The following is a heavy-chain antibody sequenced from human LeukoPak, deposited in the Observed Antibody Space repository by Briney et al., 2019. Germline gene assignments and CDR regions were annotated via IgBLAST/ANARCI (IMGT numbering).Heavy chain of an antibody. V-gene: IGHV3-23*01. CDR2: ISGSGGST. CDR3: AKGGLKLRQWLPLDY. CDR1: GFTFSSYS. J-gene: IGHJ4*02. D-gene: IGHD6-19*01. Sequence: PGGSPRLSCAASGFTFSSYSMSWVRQAPGKGLEWVSAISGSGGSTYYADSVKGRFTVSRDNSKNTLHLQMNSLRAEDTAVYYCAKGGLKLRQWLPLDYWGQGTLVTVSS.